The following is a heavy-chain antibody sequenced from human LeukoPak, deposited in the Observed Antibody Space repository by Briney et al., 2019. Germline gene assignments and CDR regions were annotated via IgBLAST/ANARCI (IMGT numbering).Heavy chain of an antibody. CDR1: GYTFTSYG. Sequence: ASVKVSCKASGYTFTSYGISWVRQAPGQGLEWMGWISAYNGNTNHAQKFQGRVTMTTDTSTSTAYMELRSLRSDDTAVYYCARTLTYGDFSPDFDYWGQGTLVTVSS. CDR2: ISAYNGNT. V-gene: IGHV1-18*01. J-gene: IGHJ4*02. D-gene: IGHD4-17*01. CDR3: ARTLTYGDFSPDFDY.